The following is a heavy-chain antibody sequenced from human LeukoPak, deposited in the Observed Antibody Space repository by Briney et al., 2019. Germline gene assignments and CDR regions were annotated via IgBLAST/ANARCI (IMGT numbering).Heavy chain of an antibody. V-gene: IGHV3-33*01. Sequence: PGRSLRLSCAASGFTFSSYGMHWVRQAPGKGLEWVAVIWYDGSNKYYADSVKGRFTISRDNSKNTLYLQMNSLRAEDTAVYYCARDLIPTDSSPGRDYYGMDVWGQGTTVTVSS. J-gene: IGHJ6*02. CDR2: IWYDGSNK. D-gene: IGHD6-19*01. CDR3: ARDLIPTDSSPGRDYYGMDV. CDR1: GFTFSSYG.